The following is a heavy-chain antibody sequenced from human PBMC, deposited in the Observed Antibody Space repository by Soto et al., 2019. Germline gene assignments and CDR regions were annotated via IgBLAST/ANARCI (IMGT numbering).Heavy chain of an antibody. V-gene: IGHV4-61*08. CDR3: TREQSDDNYFDP. J-gene: IGHJ5*02. CDR1: GAALSSGGYF. Sequence: NPSETLSLTCTVSGAALSSGGYFYTWVRQPPGKGLEWLGYIYYSVGTNCNPSLKSRVTISLDKSKSQFSLRLISVTAADTAVYYCTREQSDDNYFDPWGQGTLVTASS. D-gene: IGHD6-19*01. CDR2: IYYSVGT.